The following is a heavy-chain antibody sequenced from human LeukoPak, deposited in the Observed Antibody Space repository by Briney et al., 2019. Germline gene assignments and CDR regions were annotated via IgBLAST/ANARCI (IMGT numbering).Heavy chain of an antibody. V-gene: IGHV4-4*02. J-gene: IGHJ4*02. D-gene: IGHD5-18*01. CDR2: IYHSGST. Sequence: SETLSLTCAVSGGSISSSNWWSWVRQPPGKGLEWIGEIYHSGSTNYNPSLKSRVTISVDKSKNQFSLKLSSMTAADTAVYYCARVLRAASWRSYDYWGQGSLVTVSS. CDR3: ARVLRAASWRSYDY. CDR1: GGSISSSNW.